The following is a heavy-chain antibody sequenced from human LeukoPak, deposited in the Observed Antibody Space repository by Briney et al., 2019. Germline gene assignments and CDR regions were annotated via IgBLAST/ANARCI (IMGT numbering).Heavy chain of an antibody. CDR1: GYSFTSYW. V-gene: IGHV5-51*01. CDR2: IYPGDSDT. Sequence: GESLKIPCTGSGYSFTSYWIGWVRQMPGKGLEWMGIIYPGDSDTRYSPSFQGQVTISADKSISTAYLQWSSLRASDTAMYYCARRVAGSYHDAFDIWGQGTMVTVSS. CDR3: ARRVAGSYHDAFDI. D-gene: IGHD1-26*01. J-gene: IGHJ3*02.